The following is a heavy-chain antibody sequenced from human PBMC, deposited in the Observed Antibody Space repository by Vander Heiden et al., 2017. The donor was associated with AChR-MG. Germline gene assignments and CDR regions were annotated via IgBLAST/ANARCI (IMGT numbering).Heavy chain of an antibody. J-gene: IGHJ6*02. CDR1: GFTFGDYA. V-gene: IGHV3-49*05. CDR2: IRSKAYGGTT. D-gene: IGHD3-10*01. CDR3: TRESWFGVEISRTYGMDV. Sequence: EVQLVESGGGLVKPGRSLRLSCTASGFTFGDYAMSWFRQAPGKGLEWVGFIRSKAYGGTTEYAASVKGRFTISRDDSKSIAYLQMNSLKTEDTAVYYCTRESWFGVEISRTYGMDVWGQGTTVTVSS.